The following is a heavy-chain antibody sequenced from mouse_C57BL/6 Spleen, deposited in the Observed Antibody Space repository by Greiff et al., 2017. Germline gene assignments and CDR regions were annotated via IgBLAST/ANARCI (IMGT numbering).Heavy chain of an antibody. CDR1: GYTFTSYG. Sequence: VQLQESGAELARPGASVKLSCKASGYTFTSYGISWVKQRTGQGLEWIGEIYPRSGNTYYNEKFKGKATLTADKSSSTAYMELRSLTSEDSAVYFCARDSSEAMDYWGQGTSVTVSS. V-gene: IGHV1-81*01. J-gene: IGHJ4*01. CDR2: IYPRSGNT. D-gene: IGHD3-2*02. CDR3: ARDSSEAMDY.